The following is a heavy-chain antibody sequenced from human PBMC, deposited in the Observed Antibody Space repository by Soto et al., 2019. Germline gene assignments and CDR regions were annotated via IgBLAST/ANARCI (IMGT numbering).Heavy chain of an antibody. CDR1: GGSISSYY. D-gene: IGHD4-17*01. CDR3: ARDLTTEYYYYGMDV. CDR2: IYYSGST. J-gene: IGHJ6*02. Sequence: SETLSLTCTVSGGSISSYYWSWIRQPPGKGLEWIGYIYYSGSTNYNPSLKSRVTISVDTSKNQFSLKLSSVTAADTAVYYCARDLTTEYYYYGMDVWGQGTTVTVSS. V-gene: IGHV4-59*01.